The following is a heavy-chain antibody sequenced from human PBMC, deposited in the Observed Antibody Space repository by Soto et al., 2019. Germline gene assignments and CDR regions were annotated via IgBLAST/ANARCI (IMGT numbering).Heavy chain of an antibody. CDR1: GDSVSSNSAA. J-gene: IGHJ4*02. CDR2: TYYRSKWLY. D-gene: IGHD4-17*01. V-gene: IGHV6-1*01. Sequence: PSQTLSLTCAIAGDSVSSNSAAWNWIRQSPSRGLEWLGRTYYRSKWLYESAVSVQSRITINPDTSKNQFSLQLKFVTPDDTAIYYCAGDPGYGFGFDWWGLGILVTVSS. CDR3: AGDPGYGFGFDW.